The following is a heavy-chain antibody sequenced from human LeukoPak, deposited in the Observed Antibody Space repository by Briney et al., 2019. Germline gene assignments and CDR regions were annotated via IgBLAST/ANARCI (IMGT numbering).Heavy chain of an antibody. D-gene: IGHD3-10*01. Sequence: GGSLRLSCAASGFTVSNNYMSWVRQAPGKGLEWVSIIYSGGSTYYADSVRGRFTISRDNSKNTLYLQMNSLRAEDTAVYYCAKERSATHYYGSGSPGHDAFDIWGQGTMVTVSS. CDR2: IYSGGST. J-gene: IGHJ3*02. V-gene: IGHV3-53*05. CDR3: AKERSATHYYGSGSPGHDAFDI. CDR1: GFTVSNNY.